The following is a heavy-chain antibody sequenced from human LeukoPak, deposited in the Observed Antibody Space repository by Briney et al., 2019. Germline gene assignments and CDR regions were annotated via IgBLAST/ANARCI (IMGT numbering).Heavy chain of an antibody. CDR1: GGSISSSNW. J-gene: IGHJ5*02. D-gene: IGHD5-18*01. Sequence: PSETLSLTCAVSGGSISSSNWWSWVRQPPGKGLEWIGEIYHSGSTNYNPSLKSRVTISVDTSKNQFSLKLSSVTAADTAVYYCARVSGPFSYGNWFDAWGQGTLVTVSS. CDR2: IYHSGST. V-gene: IGHV4-4*02. CDR3: ARVSGPFSYGNWFDA.